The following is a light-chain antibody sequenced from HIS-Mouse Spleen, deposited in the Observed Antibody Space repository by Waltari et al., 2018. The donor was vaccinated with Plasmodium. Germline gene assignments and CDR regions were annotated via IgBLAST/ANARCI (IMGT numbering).Light chain of an antibody. Sequence: SYELTQPPSVSVSPGQTARITCPGDELPTNYAYWYQQKSGQAPWLVIYEDSKRPSGIPERFSGSSSGTMATLTISGAQVEDEADYYCYSTDSSGNHRVFGGGTKLTVL. CDR3: YSTDSSGNHRV. CDR1: ELPTNY. J-gene: IGLJ3*02. CDR2: EDS. V-gene: IGLV3-10*01.